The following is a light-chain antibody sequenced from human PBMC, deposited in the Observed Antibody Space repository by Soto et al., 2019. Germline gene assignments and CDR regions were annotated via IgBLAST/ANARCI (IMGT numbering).Light chain of an antibody. CDR3: QQYYTTPYT. Sequence: DIVMTQSPDSLAVSLGERATINCKSSQSVLYSSDNKNYLTWYQQRPGQPPKLLIYWASTRESGVPDRFSGSGSVTDFNLNISSLQAEDVAVYYCQQYYTTPYTFGQGTKLEIK. J-gene: IGKJ2*01. V-gene: IGKV4-1*01. CDR1: QSVLYSSDNKNY. CDR2: WAS.